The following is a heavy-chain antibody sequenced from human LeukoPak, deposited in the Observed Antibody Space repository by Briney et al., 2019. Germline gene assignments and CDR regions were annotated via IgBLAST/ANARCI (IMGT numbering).Heavy chain of an antibody. CDR2: IYSGGST. Sequence: PGGSLRLSCAASGFTVSSNYMSWVRQAPGKGLEWVSVIYSGGSTYYADSVKGRFTISRDNSKNTLHLQMNSLRAEDTAVYYCASYDILTGYYEEEGLYFGYWGQGTLVTVSS. V-gene: IGHV3-66*01. D-gene: IGHD3-9*01. J-gene: IGHJ4*02. CDR3: ASYDILTGYYEEEGLYFGY. CDR1: GFTVSSNY.